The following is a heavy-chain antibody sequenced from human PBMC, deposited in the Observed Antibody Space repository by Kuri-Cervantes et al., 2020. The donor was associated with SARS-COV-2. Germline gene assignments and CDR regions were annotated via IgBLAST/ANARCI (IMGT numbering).Heavy chain of an antibody. J-gene: IGHJ4*02. D-gene: IGHD3-10*01. CDR2: IYYSGST. Sequence: GSLRLSCIVSGGSVSSGSHYWSWIRQPPGKGLEWTGYIYYSGSTKYNPSLKSRVTMSVDTSKNQFSLKLNSVTPADTAVYYCARTLDYYGSGTYCFDYWGQGTLVTVSS. V-gene: IGHV4-61*01. CDR3: ARTLDYYGSGTYCFDY. CDR1: GGSVSSGSHY.